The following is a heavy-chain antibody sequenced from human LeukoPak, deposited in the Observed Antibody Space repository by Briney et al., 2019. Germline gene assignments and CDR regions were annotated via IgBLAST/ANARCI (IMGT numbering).Heavy chain of an antibody. CDR2: IKSKTDGGTT. Sequence: GGSLRLSCAASGFTFSNAGMSWVRQAPGKGLEWVGRIKSKTDGGTTDYAAPVKGRFTISRDDSQNTLYLQMNSLKTEDTAVYYCTTGAPRAYSGSYSNCWGQGTLVTVSS. J-gene: IGHJ4*02. D-gene: IGHD1-26*01. CDR3: TTGAPRAYSGSYSNC. V-gene: IGHV3-15*01. CDR1: GFTFSNAG.